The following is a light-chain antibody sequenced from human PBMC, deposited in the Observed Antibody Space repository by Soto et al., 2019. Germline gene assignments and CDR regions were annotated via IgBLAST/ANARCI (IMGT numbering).Light chain of an antibody. CDR1: SSNTGADYD. CDR2: DNN. V-gene: IGLV1-40*01. J-gene: IGLJ2*01. CDR3: QSYGSSLSNLVV. Sequence: QSVLTQPPSVSGAPGQRVTISCTGSSSNTGADYDVHWYQHLPGSAPKLLIYDNNIRPSGVPDRFSGSKSGTSASLAITGLQAEDGGDYYCQSYGSSLSNLVVFGGGTKLTVL.